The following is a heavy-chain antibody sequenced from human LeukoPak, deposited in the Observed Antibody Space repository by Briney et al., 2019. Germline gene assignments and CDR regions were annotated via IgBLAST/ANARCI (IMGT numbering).Heavy chain of an antibody. CDR2: IYYSGST. D-gene: IGHD7-27*01. Sequence: SETLSLTCTVSGGSISSGGYYWSWIRQHPGKGLEWIGYIYYSGSTYYNPSLKSRVTISVDTSKNQFSLKLSSVAAADTAVYYCARWGRSSFDYWGQGTLVTASS. V-gene: IGHV4-31*03. CDR1: GGSISSGGYY. CDR3: ARWGRSSFDY. J-gene: IGHJ4*02.